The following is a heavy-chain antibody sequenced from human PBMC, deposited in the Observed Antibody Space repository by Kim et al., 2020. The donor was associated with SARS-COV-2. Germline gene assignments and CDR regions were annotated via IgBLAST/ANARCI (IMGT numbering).Heavy chain of an antibody. J-gene: IGHJ6*02. CDR3: AKGRVDIVATARRDRGDYYGMDV. CDR1: GFTFSSYG. Sequence: GGSLRLSCAASGFTFSSYGMHWVRQAPGKGLEWVAVIWYDGSNKYYADSVKGRFTISRDNSKNTLYLQMNSLRAEDTAVYYCAKGRVDIVATARRDRGDYYGMDVWGQGTTVTVSS. D-gene: IGHD5-12*01. V-gene: IGHV3-33*06. CDR2: IWYDGSNK.